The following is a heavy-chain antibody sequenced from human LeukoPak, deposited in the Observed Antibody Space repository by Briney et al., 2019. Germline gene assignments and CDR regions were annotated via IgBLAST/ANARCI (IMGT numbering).Heavy chain of an antibody. CDR3: TQTVAGIHDY. Sequence: PGRSLRLSCTASGFSIGDYAMSWVRQAPGKGLEWVGFIKSKAFRSTTQYAASLKGRFSISRDDFKSIAYLQMNSLKTEDTAVYYCTQTVAGIHDYWGQGTLVTVSS. J-gene: IGHJ4*02. CDR1: GFSIGDYA. CDR2: IKSKAFRSTT. D-gene: IGHD6-19*01. V-gene: IGHV3-49*04.